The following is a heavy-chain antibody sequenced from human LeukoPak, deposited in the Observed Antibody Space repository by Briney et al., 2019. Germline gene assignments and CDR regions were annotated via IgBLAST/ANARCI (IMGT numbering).Heavy chain of an antibody. Sequence: GGSLRLSCAASGFTFSSYGMHWVRQAPGKGLEWVAFIRYDGSNKYYADSVKGRFTISRDNAKNSLYLQMNSLRAEDTAVYYCARAKWELGYYFDYWGQGTLVTVSS. D-gene: IGHD1-26*01. CDR2: IRYDGSNK. CDR3: ARAKWELGYYFDY. CDR1: GFTFSSYG. V-gene: IGHV3-30*02. J-gene: IGHJ4*02.